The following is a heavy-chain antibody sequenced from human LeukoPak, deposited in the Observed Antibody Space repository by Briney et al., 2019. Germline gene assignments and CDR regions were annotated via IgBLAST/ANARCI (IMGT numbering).Heavy chain of an antibody. V-gene: IGHV3-7*04. D-gene: IGHD3-22*01. Sequence: GGSLRLSRAASGFTFSTYWMTWVRQAPGKGLEWVANIRQDGSEKYYVDSVKGRFTISRDNAKNSLYLRMNSLRAEDTAVFYCARDLTYYYDSSGYYYDAFDVWGQGTMVTVSS. CDR3: ARDLTYYYDSSGYYYDAFDV. J-gene: IGHJ3*01. CDR2: IRQDGSEK. CDR1: GFTFSTYW.